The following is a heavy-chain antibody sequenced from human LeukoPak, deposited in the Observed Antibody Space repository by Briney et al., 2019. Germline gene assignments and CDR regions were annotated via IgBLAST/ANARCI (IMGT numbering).Heavy chain of an antibody. CDR3: ARAYTVYFDY. J-gene: IGHJ4*02. D-gene: IGHD1-1*01. CDR1: GGSISSGGYY. CDR2: IYYSGST. Sequence: SETLSLTCTVSGGSISSGGYYWSWIRQHPGKGLEWIGYIYYSGSTYYNPSLKSRVTISVDTSKNQFSLKLSSVTAADTAVYYCARAYTVYFDYWGQGTLVTVSS. V-gene: IGHV4-31*03.